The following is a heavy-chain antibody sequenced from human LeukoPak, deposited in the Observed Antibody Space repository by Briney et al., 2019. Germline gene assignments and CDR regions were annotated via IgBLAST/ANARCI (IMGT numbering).Heavy chain of an antibody. D-gene: IGHD3-22*01. Sequence: ASVKVSCKASEYTFTGYYIHWVRQATGQGLEWMGWMNPNSGNTGYAQKFQGRVTMTRNTSISTAYMELSSLRSEDTAVYYCARGEYYYDSSGSDYWGQGTLVTVSS. V-gene: IGHV1-8*02. J-gene: IGHJ4*02. CDR1: EYTFTGYY. CDR3: ARGEYYYDSSGSDY. CDR2: MNPNSGNT.